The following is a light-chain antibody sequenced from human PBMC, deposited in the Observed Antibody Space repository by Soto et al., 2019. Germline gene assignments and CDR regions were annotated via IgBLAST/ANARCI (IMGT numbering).Light chain of an antibody. CDR1: QSVSNNY. CDR3: QQYGSSGT. CDR2: GAS. Sequence: ERVLARCPGTLCLSRGSTDTLKSRASQSVSNNYLAWYQQKPGQAPRLLIYGASNRATGIPDRFSGSGSGTDFTLTFSRLEPEDFAVYYCQQYGSSGTFGQGTKVDIK. V-gene: IGKV3-20*01. J-gene: IGKJ1*01.